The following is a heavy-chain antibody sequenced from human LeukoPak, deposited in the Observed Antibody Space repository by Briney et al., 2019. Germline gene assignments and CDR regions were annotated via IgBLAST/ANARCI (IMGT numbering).Heavy chain of an antibody. CDR3: ARDITVAGDY. J-gene: IGHJ4*02. CDR1: GYTFTSYG. D-gene: IGHD6-19*01. Sequence: ASVKVSCKASGYTFTSYGISWVRQAPGQGLEWMGWINPNSGGTNYAQKFQGRVTMTRDTSISTAYMDLSRLRSDDAAVYYCARDITVAGDYWGQGTLVTVSS. CDR2: INPNSGGT. V-gene: IGHV1-2*02.